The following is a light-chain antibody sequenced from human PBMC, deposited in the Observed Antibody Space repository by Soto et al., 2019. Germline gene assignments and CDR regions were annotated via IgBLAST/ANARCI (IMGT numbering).Light chain of an antibody. CDR3: QQYVNALT. V-gene: IGKV1-33*01. Sequence: DIQMTQSPSSLSASAGDRVTITCQASQDISNHINWYQQKAGKAPKLLINDASNLETGVPSRFSGSGSGTDFTLSISRRQPEEIETYYCQQYVNALTFGGGTKVEIK. CDR2: DAS. CDR1: QDISNH. J-gene: IGKJ4*01.